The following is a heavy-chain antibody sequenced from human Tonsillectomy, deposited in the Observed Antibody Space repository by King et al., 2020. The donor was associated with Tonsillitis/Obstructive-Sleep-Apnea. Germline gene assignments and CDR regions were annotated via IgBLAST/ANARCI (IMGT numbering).Heavy chain of an antibody. V-gene: IGHV4-59*01. D-gene: IGHD3-10*01. CDR3: ARDSAGGGSGGYSYYYMDV. Sequence: QLQESGPGLVKPSETLSLTCTVSGGSISSYYWSWIRQPPGKGLEWIGYIYYSGSTSYNPSLKSRVTISVDTSKNQFSLKLSSVTAADTAVYYCARDSAGGGSGGYSYYYMDVWGKGTTVTVSS. J-gene: IGHJ6*03. CDR2: IYYSGST. CDR1: GGSISSYY.